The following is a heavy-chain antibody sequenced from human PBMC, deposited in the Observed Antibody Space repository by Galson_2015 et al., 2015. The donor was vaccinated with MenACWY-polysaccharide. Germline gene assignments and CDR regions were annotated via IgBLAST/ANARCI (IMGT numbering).Heavy chain of an antibody. CDR3: VLLGARDADY. D-gene: IGHD5-24*01. Sequence: SVKVSCKASGYSFTAYYIHWVRQAPGQGLEWMGWIVPYTGDTNYAVKLQGRVTMTRDTSLSAAYMELNSLRSDDTAVYYCVLLGARDADYWGQGTLVTVSS. CDR1: GYSFTAYY. CDR2: IVPYTGDT. V-gene: IGHV1-2*02. J-gene: IGHJ4*02.